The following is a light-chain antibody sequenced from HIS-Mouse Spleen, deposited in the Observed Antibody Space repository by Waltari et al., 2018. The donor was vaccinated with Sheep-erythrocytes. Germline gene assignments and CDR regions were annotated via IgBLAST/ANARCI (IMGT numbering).Light chain of an antibody. CDR3: CSYAGSYTFWV. CDR1: SSDVGGYNY. CDR2: DVI. V-gene: IGLV2-11*01. J-gene: IGLJ3*02. Sequence: QSALTQHRPVSGSPGQSVTISCTGTSSDVGGYNYVSWYQQHPGKAPKLMVYDVIKPPPGVPDRFSGSKTGNTASLTISGLQAEDEAYYYCCSYAGSYTFWVFGGGTKLTVL.